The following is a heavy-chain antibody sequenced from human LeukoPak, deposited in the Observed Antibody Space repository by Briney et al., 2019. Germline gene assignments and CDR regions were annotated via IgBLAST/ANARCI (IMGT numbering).Heavy chain of an antibody. CDR3: AKDPAVVAAPIDY. V-gene: IGHV3-72*01. CDR2: IRNKANSCTT. Sequence: PGGSLRLSCAASGFAFSDHYMDWVRQAPGKGLEWVARIRNKANSCTTEYAASVKGRFTISRDDSKNSLSLQMNSLKTEDTAVYYCAKDPAVVAAPIDYWGQGTLVTVSS. CDR1: GFAFSDHY. D-gene: IGHD2-15*01. J-gene: IGHJ4*02.